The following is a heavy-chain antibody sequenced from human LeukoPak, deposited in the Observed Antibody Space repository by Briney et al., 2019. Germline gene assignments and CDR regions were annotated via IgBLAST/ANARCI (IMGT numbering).Heavy chain of an antibody. J-gene: IGHJ6*03. V-gene: IGHV1-69*05. D-gene: IGHD6-13*01. CDR2: IIPIFGTS. CDR3: AILSDYSSSCVHPRGYYFYYLDV. Sequence: GSSVKVSCMASRCTFSSYLISWVRQAAGQGLEWMGWIIPIFGTSNSAQKIQDRVTITTDESTSTAYMELSSLMSEDMAVYYCAILSDYSSSCVHPRGYYFYYLDVWGKGTTVTVSS. CDR1: RCTFSSYL.